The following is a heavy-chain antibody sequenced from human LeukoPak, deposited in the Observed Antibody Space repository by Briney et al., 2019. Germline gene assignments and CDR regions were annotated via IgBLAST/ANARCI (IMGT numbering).Heavy chain of an antibody. CDR2: IVVGSGNT. CDR3: AAEEYCSSTSCSYGMDV. D-gene: IGHD2-2*01. CDR1: GFTFTSSA. V-gene: IGHV1-58*02. J-gene: IGHJ6*04. Sequence: GASVKVSCKASGFTFTSSAMQWVRQARGQRLEWIGWIVVGSGNTNYAQKFQERVTITRDMSTSTAYMELSSLRSEDTAVYYCAAEEYCSSTSCSYGMDVWGKGTTVPVSS.